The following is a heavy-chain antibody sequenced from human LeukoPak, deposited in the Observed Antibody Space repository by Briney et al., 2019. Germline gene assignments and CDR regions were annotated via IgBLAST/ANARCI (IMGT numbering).Heavy chain of an antibody. V-gene: IGHV3-30-3*01. CDR2: ISYDGSNK. CDR3: ARDLKQQLVPDY. J-gene: IGHJ4*02. D-gene: IGHD6-13*01. CDR1: GFTFSSSA. Sequence: GRSLRLSCAASGFTFSSSAMHWVRQAPGKGLEWVAVISYDGSNKYYADSVKGRFTISRDNSKNTLYLQMNSLRAEDTAVYYCARDLKQQLVPDYWGQGTLVTVSS.